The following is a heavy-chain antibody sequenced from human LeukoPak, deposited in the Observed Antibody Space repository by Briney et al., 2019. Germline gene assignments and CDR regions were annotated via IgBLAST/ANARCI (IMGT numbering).Heavy chain of an antibody. CDR3: AMTRDMVRGVIPRPRFDY. Sequence: HRRGSLRLSCAASGFTFSSYGMHWVRQAPGKGLEWVAVISYDGNNKYYADSVKGRFTISRDNSKNSLYLQMNSLRAEDTAVYYCAMTRDMVRGVIPRPRFDYWGQGTLVTVSS. CDR1: GFTFSSYG. V-gene: IGHV3-30*03. CDR2: ISYDGNNK. D-gene: IGHD3-10*01. J-gene: IGHJ4*02.